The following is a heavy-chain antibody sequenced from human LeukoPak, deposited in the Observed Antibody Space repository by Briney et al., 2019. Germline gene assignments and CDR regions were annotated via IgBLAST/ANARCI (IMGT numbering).Heavy chain of an antibody. D-gene: IGHD3-22*01. V-gene: IGHV4-34*01. CDR2: INHSGST. J-gene: IGHJ4*02. CDR1: GGSFSGYY. Sequence: SETLSLTCAVYGGSFSGYYWSWIRQPPGKGLEWIGEINHSGSTNYNPFLKSRVTISVDTSKNQFSLKLSSVTAADTAVYYCARGRVSYDSSGYYARFLDYWGQGTLVTISS. CDR3: ARGRVSYDSSGYYARFLDY.